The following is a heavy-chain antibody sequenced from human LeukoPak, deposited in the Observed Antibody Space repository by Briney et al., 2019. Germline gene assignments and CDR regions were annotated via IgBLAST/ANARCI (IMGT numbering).Heavy chain of an antibody. Sequence: ASVKVSCKASGYTLNSYGFTWVRQAPGQGLEWVGWINPYNGHTDYAQQTQGRVTMTTDTSTKTAYMELRSLRPDDTALYYCAKGSSGYFADLWGQGTLVTVS. J-gene: IGHJ5*02. CDR3: AKGSSGYFADL. CDR1: GYTLNSYG. CDR2: INPYNGHT. D-gene: IGHD3-22*01. V-gene: IGHV1-18*01.